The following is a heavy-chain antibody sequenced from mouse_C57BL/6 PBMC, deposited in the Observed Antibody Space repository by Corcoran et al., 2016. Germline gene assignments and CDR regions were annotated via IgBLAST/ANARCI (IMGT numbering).Heavy chain of an antibody. J-gene: IGHJ3*01. V-gene: IGHV1-26*01. CDR2: INPNNGGT. D-gene: IGHD2-12*01. CDR1: GYTFTDYY. CDR3: ANDFFAY. Sequence: EVQLQQSGPELVKPGASVKISCKAFGYTFTDYYMNWVKQSHGKSLEWIGDINPNNGGTSYNQKFKGKATLTVDKSSSTAYMELRSLTSEDSAVYYCANDFFAYWGQGTLVTVSA.